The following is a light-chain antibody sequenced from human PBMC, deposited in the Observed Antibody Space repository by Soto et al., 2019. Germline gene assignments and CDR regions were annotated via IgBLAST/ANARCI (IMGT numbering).Light chain of an antibody. CDR1: SSNIEKKY. CDR3: ATWDDSLDCRV. V-gene: IGLV1-47*01. J-gene: IGLJ3*02. Sequence: QSALTQPLSASGTPGQRVTISCSGSSSNIEKKYVYWYQQLPGTAPKLLIYRNNQRPSGVPDRFSGSKSGTSASLAISGLRSEDEGDYYCATWDDSLDCRVFGGGTKLTVL. CDR2: RNN.